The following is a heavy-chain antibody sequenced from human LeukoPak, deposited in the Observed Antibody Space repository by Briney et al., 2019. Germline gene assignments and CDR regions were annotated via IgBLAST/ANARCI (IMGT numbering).Heavy chain of an antibody. Sequence: PGGSLRLSCAASGFSFSSYRMGWVRQAPGKGLEWVANINQDGSDKYYVESLQGRFAISRDNAKNSLYLQMNSLTAEDTAVYYCARALIDSASWYHAFDVWGQGTMVTVSS. V-gene: IGHV3-7*01. CDR3: ARALIDSASWYHAFDV. CDR1: GFSFSSYR. J-gene: IGHJ3*01. CDR2: INQDGSDK. D-gene: IGHD6-13*01.